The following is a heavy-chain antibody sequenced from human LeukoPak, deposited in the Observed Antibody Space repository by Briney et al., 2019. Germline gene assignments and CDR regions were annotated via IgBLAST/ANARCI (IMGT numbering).Heavy chain of an antibody. J-gene: IGHJ4*02. D-gene: IGHD2-15*01. CDR1: GFTFSSYG. V-gene: IGHV3-33*06. Sequence: GGSLRLSCAASGFTFSSYGMHWVRQAPGKGLEWVAVIWYDGSNKHYADSVKGRFTISRDNSKNTLYLQLNSLRAEDTAVYYCAKKYCSGGSCYSDPIDYWGQGTLVTVSS. CDR3: AKKYCSGGSCYSDPIDY. CDR2: IWYDGSNK.